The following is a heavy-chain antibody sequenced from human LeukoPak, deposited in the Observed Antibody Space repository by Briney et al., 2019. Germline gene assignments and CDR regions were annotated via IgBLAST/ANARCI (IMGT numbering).Heavy chain of an antibody. Sequence: GASVKVSCKASGYTFTGYYMHWVRQAPGQGLEWMGWINPNSGGTNYAQKFQGRVTMTRDTSISTAYMELSRLRSDDTAVYYCARDALYYSIILVYNWFDPWGQGTLVTVSS. CDR3: ARDALYYSIILVYNWFDP. CDR1: GYTFTGYY. CDR2: INPNSGGT. V-gene: IGHV1-2*02. D-gene: IGHD4-11*01. J-gene: IGHJ5*02.